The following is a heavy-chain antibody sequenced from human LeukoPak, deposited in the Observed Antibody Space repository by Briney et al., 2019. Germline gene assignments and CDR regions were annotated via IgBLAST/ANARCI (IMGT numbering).Heavy chain of an antibody. V-gene: IGHV3-23*01. CDR1: GFTFSSSA. Sequence: GWSLRLSCAASGFTFSSSAMSWVRQAPAKGLEWVSAISGSDGTTHHADSVKGRFTISRDNSKNTLYLQMNSLGAEDTAVYYCAKDGKTRNWNYYQAKAVDWGQGTLVTVSS. CDR3: AKDGKTRNWNYYQAKAVD. CDR2: ISGSDGTT. J-gene: IGHJ4*02. D-gene: IGHD1-7*01.